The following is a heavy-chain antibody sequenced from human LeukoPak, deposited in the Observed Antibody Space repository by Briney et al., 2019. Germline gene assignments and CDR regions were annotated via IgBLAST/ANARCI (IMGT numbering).Heavy chain of an antibody. CDR3: ARDLVGSSSG. J-gene: IGHJ4*02. CDR1: GYTFTRYY. Sequence: GASVKVSCKASGYTFTRYYIHWGRQAPGQGLEWMGVINPSGGSTTHARKFQGRVTMTRDTSTSTVYMDLSSLRSEDTAVYYCARDLVGSSSGWGQGTLVTVSS. CDR2: INPSGGST. V-gene: IGHV1-46*01. D-gene: IGHD6-6*01.